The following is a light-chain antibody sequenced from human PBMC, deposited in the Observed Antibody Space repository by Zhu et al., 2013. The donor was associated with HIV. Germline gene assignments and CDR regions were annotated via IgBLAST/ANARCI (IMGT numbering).Light chain of an antibody. Sequence: EIVLTQSPGTLSLSPLERATLSCRASQTVRSNFLAWYQQKPGQAPRLLIYGATSRSTGIPDRFSGSGSATDFILTISSLEPGDFAVYYCQQYASQVTFGQGTKVEFK. CDR1: QTVRSNF. J-gene: IGKJ1*01. CDR2: GAT. CDR3: QQYASQVT. V-gene: IGKV3-20*01.